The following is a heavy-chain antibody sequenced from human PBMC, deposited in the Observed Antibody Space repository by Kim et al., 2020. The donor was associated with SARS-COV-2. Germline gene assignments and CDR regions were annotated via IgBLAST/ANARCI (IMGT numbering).Heavy chain of an antibody. J-gene: IGHJ6*01. D-gene: IGHD5-18*01. CDR3: ARLTSGYSYGCYYYGRDV. Sequence: GESLKISCKGSGYSFTSYWIAWVRQMPGKGLEWMGIIYPGDSDTRYSPSFQGQVTISANKAISTAYMQRSSLKASDTAMYYCARLTSGYSYGCYYYGRDVWGQGTTVTVPS. CDR2: IYPGDSDT. CDR1: GYSFTSYW. V-gene: IGHV5-51*01.